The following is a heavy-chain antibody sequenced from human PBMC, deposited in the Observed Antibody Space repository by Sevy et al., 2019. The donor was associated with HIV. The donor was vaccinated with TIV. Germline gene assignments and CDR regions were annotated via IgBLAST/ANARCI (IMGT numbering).Heavy chain of an antibody. D-gene: IGHD1-7*01. CDR2: IIPIYGTI. Sequence: SVKVSCKASGGTFSSHAISWVRQAPGQGLEWMGGIIPIYGTINYAQKFQGRVTITADESTSTVYMVLSSLRPDDAAVYYCAREVTGTTYGFDPWGQGTLVTVSS. CDR1: GGTFSSHA. CDR3: AREVTGTTYGFDP. V-gene: IGHV1-69*13. J-gene: IGHJ5*02.